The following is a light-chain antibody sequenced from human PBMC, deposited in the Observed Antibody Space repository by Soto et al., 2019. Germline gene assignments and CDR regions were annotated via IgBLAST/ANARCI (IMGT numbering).Light chain of an antibody. Sequence: QSVLTQPASVSGSPGQSITVSCTGTSIDIGASNYVSWYQQHPGKAPKLIISEVSNRPSGVSNRFSGSKSGSTASLTISGLQAEDEADYYCTSYTSSTTWVFGGGTKLTVL. CDR3: TSYTSSTTWV. CDR1: SIDIGASNY. CDR2: EVS. V-gene: IGLV2-14*01. J-gene: IGLJ3*02.